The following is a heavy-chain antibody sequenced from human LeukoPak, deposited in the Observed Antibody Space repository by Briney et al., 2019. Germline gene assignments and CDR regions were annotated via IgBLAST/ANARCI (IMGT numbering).Heavy chain of an antibody. J-gene: IGHJ2*01. Sequence: KPSETLSLTCTVSGGSISSYYWSWIRQPPGKGLEWIGYIYYSGSTNYNPSLKSRVTISVDTSKNQSSLKLSSVTAADTAVYYCARDRGHYDILTGYYGPYWYFDLWGRGTLVTVSS. D-gene: IGHD3-9*01. V-gene: IGHV4-59*01. CDR2: IYYSGST. CDR1: GGSISSYY. CDR3: ARDRGHYDILTGYYGPYWYFDL.